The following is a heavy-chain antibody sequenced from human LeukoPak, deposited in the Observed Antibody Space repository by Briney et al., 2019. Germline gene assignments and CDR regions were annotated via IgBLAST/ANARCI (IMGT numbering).Heavy chain of an antibody. Sequence: PGGSLRLSCAASGFTFDDYAMHWVRQAPGKGPEWVSLISGDGGSTYYADSVKGRFTISRDNSKNSLYLQMNSLRTEDTALYYCAKDFANWGLMDVWGKGTTVTVSS. J-gene: IGHJ6*04. V-gene: IGHV3-43*02. CDR3: AKDFANWGLMDV. CDR2: ISGDGGST. D-gene: IGHD7-27*01. CDR1: GFTFDDYA.